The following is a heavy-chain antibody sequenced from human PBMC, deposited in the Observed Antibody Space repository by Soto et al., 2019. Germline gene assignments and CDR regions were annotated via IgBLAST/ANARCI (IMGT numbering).Heavy chain of an antibody. CDR1: GGSISSYC. V-gene: IGHV4-59*08. CDR2: IYYSGST. J-gene: IGHJ5*02. CDR3: VSSSLDGDLNWFDP. D-gene: IGHD4-17*01. Sequence: QVQLQESGTGLVKPSETLSLTCTVSGGSISSYCWSWIRQPPGKGLEWIGYIYYSGSTNYNPSLRRRVTISVDTSKTQFSLKLSSVTAADTAVYYCVSSSLDGDLNWFDPWGQGTLVTVSS.